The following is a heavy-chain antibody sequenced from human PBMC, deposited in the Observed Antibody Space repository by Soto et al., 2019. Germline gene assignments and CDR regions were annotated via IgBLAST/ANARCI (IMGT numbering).Heavy chain of an antibody. D-gene: IGHD3-10*01. V-gene: IGHV4-31*03. CDR1: GGSVNVGDHY. J-gene: IGHJ5*02. CDR3: ARDEVAYFGSGSHNWFDP. CDR2: ISYSGNT. Sequence: QVQLQESGPGLVKPSQTLSLTCTVSGGSVNVGDHYWSWIRQFPGRGLEWIGYISYSGNTYYNPSLKGRVTLSLDISKSQFSLKLASVTAADTAMYYCARDEVAYFGSGSHNWFDPWGQGTLVTVSS.